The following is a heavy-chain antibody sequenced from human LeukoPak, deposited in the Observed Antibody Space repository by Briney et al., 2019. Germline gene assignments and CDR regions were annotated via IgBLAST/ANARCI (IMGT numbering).Heavy chain of an antibody. D-gene: IGHD5-18*01. CDR3: ARMGYSYGYRLRWFDP. CDR2: INHSGST. V-gene: IGHV4-34*01. Sequence: PSETLSLTCAVYGGSFSGYYWSWIRQPPGKGLEWIGEINHSGSTNYNPSLKSRVTISVGTSKNQFSLKLSSVTAADTAVYYCARMGYSYGYRLRWFDPWGQGTLVTVSS. J-gene: IGHJ5*02. CDR1: GGSFSGYY.